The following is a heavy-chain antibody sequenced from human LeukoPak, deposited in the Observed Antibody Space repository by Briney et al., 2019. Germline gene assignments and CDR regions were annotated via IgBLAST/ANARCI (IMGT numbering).Heavy chain of an antibody. V-gene: IGHV4-59*05. D-gene: IGHD1-14*01. CDR3: ARHGPPDWFDP. J-gene: IGHJ5*02. Sequence: SETLSLTCTVSGGSISSYYWSWIRQPPGKGLEWIGSIYYSGSTYYNPSLKSRVTISVDTSKNQFSLKLSSVTAADTAVYYCARHGPPDWFDPWGQGTLVTVSS. CDR2: IYYSGST. CDR1: GGSISSYY.